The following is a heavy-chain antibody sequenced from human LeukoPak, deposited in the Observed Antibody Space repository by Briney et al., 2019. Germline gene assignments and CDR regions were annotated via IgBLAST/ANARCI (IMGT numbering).Heavy chain of an antibody. CDR2: IYTSGST. Sequence: PSETLSLTRTVSGGSISSYYWSWIRQPAGKGLEWIGRIYTSGSTNYNPSLKSRVTMSVDTSKNQFSLKLSSVTAADTAVYYCARDSAYYDILTGSPVGYWYFDLWGRGTLVTVSS. J-gene: IGHJ2*01. D-gene: IGHD3-9*01. V-gene: IGHV4-4*07. CDR3: ARDSAYYDILTGSPVGYWYFDL. CDR1: GGSISSYY.